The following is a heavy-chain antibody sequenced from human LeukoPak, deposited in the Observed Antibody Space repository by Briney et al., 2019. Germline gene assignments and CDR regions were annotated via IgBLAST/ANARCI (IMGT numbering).Heavy chain of an antibody. D-gene: IGHD6-19*01. J-gene: IGHJ4*02. CDR1: GGSINSYY. CDR2: IYTRGST. CDR3: ATNYTAVSAFDS. Sequence: SETLSLTCTVSGGSINSYYWNGSRQPAGKGLEWIGHIYTRGSTKYNPSLKSRVTMSIDTSKNQFSLNLYSVTAADTAVYYCATNYTAVSAFDSSGQGTLVTVSS. V-gene: IGHV4-4*07.